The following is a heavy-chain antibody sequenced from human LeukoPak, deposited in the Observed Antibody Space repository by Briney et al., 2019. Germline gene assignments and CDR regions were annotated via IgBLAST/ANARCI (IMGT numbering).Heavy chain of an antibody. Sequence: PGGSLRLSCAAPGFPFSSYWMHWVRQAPGKGLVWVSRINTDGSSTSYADSVKGRFTISRDNAKNTLYLQMNSLRAEDTAVYYCARTFADAFDIWGQGTMVTVSS. J-gene: IGHJ3*02. CDR2: INTDGSST. CDR3: ARTFADAFDI. D-gene: IGHD3-10*01. V-gene: IGHV3-74*01. CDR1: GFPFSSYW.